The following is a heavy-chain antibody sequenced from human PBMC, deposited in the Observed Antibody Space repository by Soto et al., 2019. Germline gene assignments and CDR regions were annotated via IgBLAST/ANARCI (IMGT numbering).Heavy chain of an antibody. J-gene: IGHJ6*03. D-gene: IGHD6-19*01. CDR1: GFTFSSYS. CDR3: ARDVAVAGTYYYYYYMDV. Sequence: GGSLRLSCAASGFTFSSYSMNWVRQAPGKGLEWVSSISSSSSYIYYADSVKGRFTISRDNAKNSLYLQMNSLRAEDTAVYYCARDVAVAGTYYYYYYMDVWGKGTTVTVSS. CDR2: ISSSSSYI. V-gene: IGHV3-21*01.